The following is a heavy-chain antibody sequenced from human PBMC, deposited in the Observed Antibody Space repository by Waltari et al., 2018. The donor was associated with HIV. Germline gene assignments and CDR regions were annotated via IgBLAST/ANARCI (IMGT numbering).Heavy chain of an antibody. V-gene: IGHV4-39*07. CDR1: GGSISSSSYY. CDR3: ARMSITAVAGTRPLYRSVPFFDY. J-gene: IGHJ4*02. Sequence: QLQLQESGPGLVKPSETLSLTCTVSGGSISSSSYYWGWIRQHPGKGLEWIGSIESMGRTYYDPALKMRVTISVDTSKNQFSLKLSAVTAAATAVDYCARMSITAVAGTRPLYRSVPFFDYWGQGTLVTVSS. D-gene: IGHD6-19*01. CDR2: IESMGRT.